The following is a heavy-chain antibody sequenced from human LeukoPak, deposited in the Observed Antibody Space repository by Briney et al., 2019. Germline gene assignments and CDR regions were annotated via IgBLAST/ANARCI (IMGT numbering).Heavy chain of an antibody. V-gene: IGHV1-2*02. CDR3: ARIGPTADWFDP. Sequence: GASVKVSCKSSGYTFSDYYMHWVRQAPGQGLEWMGWINPKRGDTSYAQKFQGRVTMTRDTSNNTAYMTLSTLRFDDTAIYYCARIGPTADWFDPWGQGIRVTVSS. D-gene: IGHD5-18*01. CDR2: INPKRGDT. CDR1: GYTFSDYY. J-gene: IGHJ5*02.